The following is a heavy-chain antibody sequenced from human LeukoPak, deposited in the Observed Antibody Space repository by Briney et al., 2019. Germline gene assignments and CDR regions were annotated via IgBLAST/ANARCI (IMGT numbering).Heavy chain of an antibody. D-gene: IGHD6-13*01. J-gene: IGHJ3*01. CDR3: AKEGDATAAAGMGGFDL. CDR2: VTSGSGYI. V-gene: IGHV3-21*01. CDR1: GLTFIGYT. Sequence: PGGXLRLSCTASGLTFIGYTMNWVRQAPGGGLEGVSCVTSGSGYIYYADSVKGRFTISRDSATTSLYLQMNSLRVEDTGVYYCAKEGDATAAAGMGGFDLWGQGTMVTVSS.